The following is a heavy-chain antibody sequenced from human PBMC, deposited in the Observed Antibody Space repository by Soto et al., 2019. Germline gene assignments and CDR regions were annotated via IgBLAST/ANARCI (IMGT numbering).Heavy chain of an antibody. J-gene: IGHJ4*02. D-gene: IGHD3-22*01. Sequence: PSQTLSLTCAISGDSVSTNSVAWNWIRQSPSRGLEWLGRTYYRSKWYNDYVVSVKSRININADTSKNQFSLQLNSVTPEDTAVYYCARDGYDRSGYPDYWGQGTLVTVSS. CDR3: ARDGYDRSGYPDY. CDR2: TYYRSKWYN. V-gene: IGHV6-1*01. CDR1: GDSVSTNSVA.